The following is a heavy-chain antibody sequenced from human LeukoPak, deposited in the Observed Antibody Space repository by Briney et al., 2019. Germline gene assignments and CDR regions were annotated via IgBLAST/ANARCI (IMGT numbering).Heavy chain of an antibody. V-gene: IGHV3-66*01. Sequence: XXYXXWVRQAPXXGLEWVSLIFSGGGTYYADSVKGRFTISRDSSKNTLYLQMNSLRAEDTALYYCARDPGAAAGNLWSWGQGTLVTVSS. J-gene: IGHJ5*02. D-gene: IGHD6-25*01. CDR2: IFSGGGT. CDR1: XXY. CDR3: ARDPGAAAGNLWS.